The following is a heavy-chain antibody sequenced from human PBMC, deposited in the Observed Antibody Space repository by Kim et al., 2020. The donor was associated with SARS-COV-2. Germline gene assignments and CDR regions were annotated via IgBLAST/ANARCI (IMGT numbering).Heavy chain of an antibody. J-gene: IGHJ4*02. CDR1: GFTFSSCA. CDR2: ISYDGSNK. V-gene: IGHV3-30-3*01. CDR3: AKAEAYDY. Sequence: GGSLRLSCAASGFTFSSCAIHWVRQAPGKGLEWVAVISYDGSNKNYADSVKGRFTISRDNSKNTLYLQMNSLRAEDTAVYYCAKAEAYDYWGQGTLVTVS.